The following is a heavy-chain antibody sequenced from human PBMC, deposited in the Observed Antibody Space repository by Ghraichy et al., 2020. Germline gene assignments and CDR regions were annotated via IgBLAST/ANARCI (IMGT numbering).Heavy chain of an antibody. CDR2: IYYSGTA. CDR1: GDSISSTSYY. D-gene: IGHD6-19*01. CDR3: ARPHSSGNYFY. Sequence: GSLRLSCTVSGDSISSTSYYWGWIRQPPGKGLEWIGSIYYSGTAYYSPSLKSRVTISVDTSKNQFSLKLSSVTAADTAVYYCARPHSSGNYFYWGQGILVSVSS. J-gene: IGHJ4*02. V-gene: IGHV4-39*01.